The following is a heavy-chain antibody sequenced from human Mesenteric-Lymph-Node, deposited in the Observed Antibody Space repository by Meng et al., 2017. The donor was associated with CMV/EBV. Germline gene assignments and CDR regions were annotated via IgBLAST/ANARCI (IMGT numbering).Heavy chain of an antibody. CDR1: GFTFSNAW. Sequence: GESLKISCAASGFTFSNAWMNWVRQAPGKGLEWVSSISSSSSYIYYADSVKGRFTISRDNAKNSLYLQMNSLRAEDTAVYYCARVSDSSTSCYECAFDIWGQGTMVTVSS. CDR3: ARVSDSSTSCYECAFDI. J-gene: IGHJ3*02. V-gene: IGHV3-21*01. D-gene: IGHD2-2*01. CDR2: ISSSSSYI.